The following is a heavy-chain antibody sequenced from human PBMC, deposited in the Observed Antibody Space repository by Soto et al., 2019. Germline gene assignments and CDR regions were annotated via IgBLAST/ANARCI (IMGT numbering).Heavy chain of an antibody. CDR3: ARDCGVAPPVAGNTHYYYYMDV. CDR1: GYSFTNYG. V-gene: IGHV1-18*01. Sequence: QDQLVQSGAEVKKPGASVTVSCKASGYSFTNYGITWVRQAPGQGLEWMGWISGFNGNTHYAQKLQGRVTMTTDASTRTAYMELRRLRADDTAVYYCARDCGVAPPVAGNTHYYYYMDVWAEGTTVTVSS. J-gene: IGHJ6*03. D-gene: IGHD6-19*01. CDR2: ISGFNGNT.